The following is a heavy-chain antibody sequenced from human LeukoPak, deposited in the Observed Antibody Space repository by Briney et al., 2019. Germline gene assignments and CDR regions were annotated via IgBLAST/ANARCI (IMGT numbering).Heavy chain of an antibody. CDR3: ARHNQVTVTTSSYTYPMDV. CDR2: IRSTGST. CDR1: GGSVSDYF. Sequence: SETLSLTCTVSGGSVSDYFWRWIRQPPGKGLEWVAYIRSTGSTNYNPSLKSRLMISLDTSKSQVSLKLSSVTAADTAVYYCARHNQVTVTTSSYTYPMDVWGQGTTVSVSS. V-gene: IGHV4-59*08. J-gene: IGHJ6*02. D-gene: IGHD4-11*01.